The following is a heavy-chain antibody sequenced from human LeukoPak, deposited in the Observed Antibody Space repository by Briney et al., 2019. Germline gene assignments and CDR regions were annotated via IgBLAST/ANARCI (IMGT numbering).Heavy chain of an antibody. CDR3: ARDNIQYYDFWSGPRGALGMDV. CDR1: GFTFSSYS. CDR2: ISGGSSYI. Sequence: NPGGSLRLSCAASGFTFSSYSMNWVRQAPGKGLEWVSSISGGSSYIYYADSVKGRFTISRDNAQNSLYLQMNSLRAEDTAVYYCARDNIQYYDFWSGPRGALGMDVWGQGTTVTVSS. D-gene: IGHD3-3*01. J-gene: IGHJ6*02. V-gene: IGHV3-21*01.